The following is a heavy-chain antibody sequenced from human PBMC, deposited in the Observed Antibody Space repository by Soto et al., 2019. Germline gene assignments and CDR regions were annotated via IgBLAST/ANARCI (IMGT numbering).Heavy chain of an antibody. CDR1: GGSISSYY. D-gene: IGHD3-3*01. CDR3: YXYDFWSGDHDAFDI. CDR2: ISYSGST. J-gene: IGHJ3*02. Sequence: SETLSLTCSVSGGSISSYYWSWIRQPPGKRLEWIGYISYSGSTNYNPSLKSRVTISVDTSNNQFSLTLSSVTAADTAVYHCYXYDFWSGDHDAFDIWGQGTMVTVSS. V-gene: IGHV4-59*01.